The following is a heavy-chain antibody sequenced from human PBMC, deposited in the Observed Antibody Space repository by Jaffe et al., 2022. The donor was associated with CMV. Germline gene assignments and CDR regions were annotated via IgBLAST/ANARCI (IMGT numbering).Heavy chain of an antibody. V-gene: IGHV3-49*05. Sequence: EVQLVESGGGLVKPGRSLRLSCTASGFMFGDYAMSWFRQAPGKGLEWVGFIRSKAYGGTTEYASSVKGRFTISRDDSKSIAYLQMNSLKTEDTAMYYCTSARGSYLDNWFDPWGQGTLVTVSS. CDR2: IRSKAYGGTT. CDR3: TSARGSYLDNWFDP. CDR1: GFMFGDYA. D-gene: IGHD1-26*01. J-gene: IGHJ5*02.